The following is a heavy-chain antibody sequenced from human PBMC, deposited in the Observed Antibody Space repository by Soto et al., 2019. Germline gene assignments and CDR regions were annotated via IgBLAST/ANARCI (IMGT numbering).Heavy chain of an antibody. J-gene: IGHJ6*02. Sequence: QMQLQESGPGLVKPSETLSLTCTVSGGSISDDYWSWIRQPPGKGLEWIGHISHSGSTNYNPSLKSRVTISVDTSRRQFSLKLSSVTAADTAMYYCAREARGVISGMDVWGQGTTVTVSS. CDR2: ISHSGST. CDR1: GGSISDDY. V-gene: IGHV4-59*01. D-gene: IGHD3-10*01. CDR3: AREARGVISGMDV.